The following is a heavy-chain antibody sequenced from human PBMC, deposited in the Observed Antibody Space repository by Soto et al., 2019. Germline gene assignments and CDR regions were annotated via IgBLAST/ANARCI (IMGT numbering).Heavy chain of an antibody. D-gene: IGHD2-15*01. V-gene: IGHV5-51*01. CDR2: IYPGDSDT. CDR3: VRQPLVAARIDV. CDR1: GYGFTSYW. J-gene: IGHJ3*01. Sequence: VQLVQSGAEVKKPGESLKISCKASGYGFTSYWIAWVRQMPGKGLEWMGIIYPGDSDTRYSPSFQGQVTISVDKSISTAYLQWSGLKASDTAMYYCVRQPLVAARIDVWGQGTMVTVSS.